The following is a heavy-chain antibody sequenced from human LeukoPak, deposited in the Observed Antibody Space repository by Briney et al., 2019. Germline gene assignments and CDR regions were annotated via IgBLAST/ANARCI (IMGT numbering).Heavy chain of an antibody. CDR1: GYSISSGYY. V-gene: IGHV4-38-2*02. J-gene: IGHJ5*02. CDR2: IYHSGST. CDR3: ARRPYGSGSYYYWFDP. D-gene: IGHD3-10*01. Sequence: SETLSLTCTVSGYSISSGYYWGWIRQPPGKGLEWIGSIYHSGSTYYNPSLKSRVTISVDTSKNQFSLKLSSVTAADTAVYYCARRPYGSGSYYYWFDPWGQGTLVTVSS.